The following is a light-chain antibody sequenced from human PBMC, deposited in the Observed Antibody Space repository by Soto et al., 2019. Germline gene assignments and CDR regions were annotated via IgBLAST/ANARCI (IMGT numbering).Light chain of an antibody. V-gene: IGKV1-5*03. CDR3: QHYNSYSEA. Sequence: QCPPTPYTPIGQSVTISCRASQSISSWLAWYQQKPGKAPKLLIYKASSLESGVPSRFSGSGFGTEFTLTISSLQPDDFAPYYCQHYNSYSEAFGQGTKVDI. CDR1: QSISSW. CDR2: KAS. J-gene: IGKJ1*01.